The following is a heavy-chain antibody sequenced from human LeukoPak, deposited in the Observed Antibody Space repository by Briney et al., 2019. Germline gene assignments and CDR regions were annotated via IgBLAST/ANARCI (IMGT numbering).Heavy chain of an antibody. D-gene: IGHD4-23*01. V-gene: IGHV1-46*01. CDR3: ARDPGGLDYYYYGMDV. CDR1: RYTFTSYY. Sequence: ASVKVSCKASRYTFTSYYMHWVRQAPGQGLEWMGIINPSGGSTSYAQKFQGRVTMTRDTSTSTVYMELSSLRSEDTAVYYCARDPGGLDYYYYGMDVWGQGTTVTVSS. CDR2: INPSGGST. J-gene: IGHJ6*02.